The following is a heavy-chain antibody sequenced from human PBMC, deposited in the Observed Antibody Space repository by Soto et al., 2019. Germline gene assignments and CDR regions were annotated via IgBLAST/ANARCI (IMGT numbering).Heavy chain of an antibody. CDR1: GFTFSSYG. CDR2: ISYDGSNK. D-gene: IGHD2-15*01. Sequence: QVQLVESGGGVVQPGRSLRLSCAASGFTFSSYGMHWVRQAPGKGLEWVAVISYDGSNKYYADPVKGRFTISRDNSKNTLYLQMNSLRAEDTAVYYCAKEHKDIVVVVAATRDNWFDPWGQGTLVTVSS. V-gene: IGHV3-30*18. J-gene: IGHJ5*02. CDR3: AKEHKDIVVVVAATRDNWFDP.